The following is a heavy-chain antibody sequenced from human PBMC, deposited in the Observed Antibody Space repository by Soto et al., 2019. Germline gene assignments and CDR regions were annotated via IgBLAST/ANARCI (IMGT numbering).Heavy chain of an antibody. V-gene: IGHV3-66*01. CDR3: ARGYWVEGYGAGTYFDY. CDR2: IYSGSTT. Sequence: EVLLVQSGGGLVQPGGSLRLSCAPSGLSVSSNYMSWVRQAPGKGLEWVSVIYSGSTTHHADSVKGRFTISRDTSRNTLYLQVNSLRVGDTALYYCARGYWVEGYGAGTYFDYWGQGTLVTVSS. J-gene: IGHJ4*02. D-gene: IGHD2-21*01. CDR1: GLSVSSNY.